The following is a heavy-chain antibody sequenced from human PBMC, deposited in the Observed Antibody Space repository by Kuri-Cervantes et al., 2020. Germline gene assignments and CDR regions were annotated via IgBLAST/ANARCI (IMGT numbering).Heavy chain of an antibody. V-gene: IGHV1-2*04. Sequence: ASVKVSCKASGYTFTGYYMHWVRQAPGQGLEWMGWTNPNSGGTNYAQKFQGWVTMTRDTSISTAYMELSRLRSDDTAVYYCARDQGSIGYSQWFDPWGQGTLVTVSS. J-gene: IGHJ5*02. CDR3: ARDQGSIGYSQWFDP. CDR1: GYTFTGYY. D-gene: IGHD3-22*01. CDR2: TNPNSGGT.